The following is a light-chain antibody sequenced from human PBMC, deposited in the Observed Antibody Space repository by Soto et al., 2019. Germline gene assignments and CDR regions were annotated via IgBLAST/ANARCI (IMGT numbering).Light chain of an antibody. Sequence: DIQLTQSPSSLSASVGDRVTITCRASQGLGNFLAWYQHKPGKVPKLLISAASSLQSGVPSRFSGRGSGTDFNLSITSPHPEDVATYYCQKYSSVITFGQGTRLEIK. CDR3: QKYSSVIT. J-gene: IGKJ5*01. V-gene: IGKV1-27*01. CDR1: QGLGNF. CDR2: AAS.